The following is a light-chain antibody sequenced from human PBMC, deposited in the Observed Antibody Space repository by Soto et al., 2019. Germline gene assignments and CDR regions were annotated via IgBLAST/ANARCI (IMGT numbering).Light chain of an antibody. CDR3: QQYNDYIT. CDR2: AAS. V-gene: IGKV1-5*01. Sequence: DIQMTQSPSTLSASVGDRVTITCRASQSISSWLAWYQQKPGKAPKRLIYAASSLQTGVPSRFSGSGSGTEFTLTVSSLQPDDSATYYCQQYNDYITFGQGTRLEIK. CDR1: QSISSW. J-gene: IGKJ5*01.